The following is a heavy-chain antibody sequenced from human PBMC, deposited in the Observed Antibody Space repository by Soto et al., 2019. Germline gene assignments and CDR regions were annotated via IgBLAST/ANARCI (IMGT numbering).Heavy chain of an antibody. Sequence: EVQLLESGGDVVHPGGSPRLSCTASGFSFSSYALNWVRQAPGQGLEWISGISGSGDDSYYAGSVKGRSTISRDNSKNTLYLQITSLRPDDTAVYYCARGGIPAAGTVWNWFVLWGQGTLVTVSS. J-gene: IGHJ5*01. D-gene: IGHD6-13*01. CDR3: ARGGIPAAGTVWNWFVL. CDR2: ISGSGDDS. V-gene: IGHV3-23*01. CDR1: GFSFSSYA.